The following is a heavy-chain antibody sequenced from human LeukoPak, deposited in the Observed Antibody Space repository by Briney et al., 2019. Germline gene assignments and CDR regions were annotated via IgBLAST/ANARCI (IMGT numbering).Heavy chain of an antibody. Sequence: SETLSRTCTLSGGSLSDSYWSWIRQPAGKGLEWIGRIYTSGNTNYNPSLKSRVAMSVDTSKNQFSLDLTSVTAADAAVYYCARDCSGGTCYLGVLDYWGQGILVTVSS. CDR1: GGSLSDSY. CDR3: ARDCSGGTCYLGVLDY. CDR2: IYTSGNT. D-gene: IGHD2-15*01. V-gene: IGHV4-4*07. J-gene: IGHJ4*02.